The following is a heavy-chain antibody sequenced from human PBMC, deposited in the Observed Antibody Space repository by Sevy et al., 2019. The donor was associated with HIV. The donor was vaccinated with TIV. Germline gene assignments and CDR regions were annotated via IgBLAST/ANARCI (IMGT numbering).Heavy chain of an antibody. D-gene: IGHD3-22*01. J-gene: IGHJ5*02. V-gene: IGHV3-48*03. Sequence: GGSLRLSCAASGFTFSSYEMNWVRQAPGKGLEWVSYISSSGSTIYYADSVKGRFTISRDNAKNSLYLQMNSLRAEDTAVYYCASFPSGYYYDSSGRTKELDPWGQGTLVTVSS. CDR3: ASFPSGYYYDSSGRTKELDP. CDR1: GFTFSSYE. CDR2: ISSSGSTI.